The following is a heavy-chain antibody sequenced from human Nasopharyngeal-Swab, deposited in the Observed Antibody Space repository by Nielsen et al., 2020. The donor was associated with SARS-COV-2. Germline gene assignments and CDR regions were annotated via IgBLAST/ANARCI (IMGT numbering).Heavy chain of an antibody. Sequence: SESLTLTCTVSGGSISSSSYYWGWIRQPTGKGLEWIGSNYYSGSTYYNPSLKSRVTISVDKSKNQFSLKLSSVTAADTAVYYCARRGDSSGWYDYYYGMDVWGQGTTVTVSS. J-gene: IGHJ6*02. CDR1: GGSISSSSYY. V-gene: IGHV4-39*01. D-gene: IGHD6-19*01. CDR2: NYYSGST. CDR3: ARRGDSSGWYDYYYGMDV.